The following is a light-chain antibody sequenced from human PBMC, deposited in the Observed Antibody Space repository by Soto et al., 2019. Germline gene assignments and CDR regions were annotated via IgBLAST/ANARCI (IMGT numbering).Light chain of an antibody. V-gene: IGLV2-11*01. CDR2: DVS. CDR3: CTYAGTPEAYV. J-gene: IGLJ1*01. Sequence: QSVLTQPRSVSGSPGQSVTISCTGTSSDVGGYNYVSWYQQHPGKVPKLMIYDVSNRPSGVPDRFSGSKSANSPSLTISGLQADDESDCYCCTYAGTPEAYVFGTGTKLTVL. CDR1: SSDVGGYNY.